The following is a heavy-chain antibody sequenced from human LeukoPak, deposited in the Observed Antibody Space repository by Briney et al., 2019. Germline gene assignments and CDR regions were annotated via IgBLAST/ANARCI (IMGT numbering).Heavy chain of an antibody. V-gene: IGHV3-30*02. D-gene: IGHD4-17*01. CDR2: IRYDGSNK. J-gene: IGHJ5*02. CDR1: GFTFSSYA. CDR3: AKGMTTVLNWFDP. Sequence: GGSLRLSCAASGFTFSSYAMHCVRQAPGKGLEWVAVIRYDGSNKYYADSVKGRFTISRDNSKNTLYLQMNSLRAEDTAVYYCAKGMTTVLNWFDPWGERTLVTVSS.